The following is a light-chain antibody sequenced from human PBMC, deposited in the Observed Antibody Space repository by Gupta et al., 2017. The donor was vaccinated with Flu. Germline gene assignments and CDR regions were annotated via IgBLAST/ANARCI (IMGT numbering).Light chain of an antibody. V-gene: IGKV3-20*01. J-gene: IGKJ1*01. Sequence: EIVLTQSPGTLSLSPGEIATLSCRASQSVSNTHLAWYQQKPGQAPRLLIYGASSRATGIPDRFSGRGSGTHFTLTISGLEPEDVAVYFCQQYGNSPPWTFGQGTIVEIK. CDR1: QSVSNTH. CDR2: GAS. CDR3: QQYGNSPPWT.